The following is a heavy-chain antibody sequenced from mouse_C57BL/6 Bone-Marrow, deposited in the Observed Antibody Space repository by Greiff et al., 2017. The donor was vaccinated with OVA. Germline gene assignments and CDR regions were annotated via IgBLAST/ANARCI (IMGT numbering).Heavy chain of an antibody. D-gene: IGHD2-9*01. Sequence: EVQLVESGGGLVKPGGSLKLSCAASGFTFSDYGMHWVRQAPEKGLEWVAYISSGSSTIYYADTVKGRFTISRDNAKNTLFLQMTSLRSEDTAMYYCASPTMVTSFDYWGQGTTLTVSS. CDR3: ASPTMVTSFDY. CDR1: GFTFSDYG. V-gene: IGHV5-17*01. CDR2: ISSGSSTI. J-gene: IGHJ2*01.